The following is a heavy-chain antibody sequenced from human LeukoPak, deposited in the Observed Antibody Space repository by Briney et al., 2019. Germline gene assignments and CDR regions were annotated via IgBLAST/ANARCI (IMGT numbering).Heavy chain of an antibody. Sequence: SVKVSCKASGGTFSSYAISWVRQAPGQGLEWMGGIIPIFGTANYAQKFQGRVTITTDESTSTAYMELSSLRSEDTAVYYCARAPSADYLMDVWGKGTTVIVSS. CDR3: ARAPSADYLMDV. CDR1: GGTFSSYA. V-gene: IGHV1-69*05. J-gene: IGHJ6*03. CDR2: IIPIFGTA.